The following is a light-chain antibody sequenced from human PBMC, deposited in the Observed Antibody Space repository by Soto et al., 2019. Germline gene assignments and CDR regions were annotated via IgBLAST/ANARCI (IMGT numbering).Light chain of an antibody. CDR1: HSITTY. V-gene: IGKV1-39*01. J-gene: IGKJ1*01. CDR2: AAS. CDR3: QQTFGTPQT. Sequence: DIQMTQSPSSLSASIGDRVTITCRASHSITTYLNCYQQKPGKAPELLIHAASSLQSGVPSRFSGSTSGTDFTLTISSLQPEDSATYYCQQTFGTPQTFGQGTKVDI.